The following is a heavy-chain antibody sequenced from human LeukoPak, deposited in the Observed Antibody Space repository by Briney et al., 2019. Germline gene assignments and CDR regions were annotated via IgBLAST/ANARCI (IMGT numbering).Heavy chain of an antibody. Sequence: SEALSLTCAVYGGSFSGYYWSWIRQPPGKGPEWIGEINHSGSTNYNPSLKSRLTISVDTSKNQFSLKLSSVTAADTAVYYCARAGYSSSWYPAMYMDVWGKGTTVAVSS. CDR3: ARAGYSSSWYPAMYMDV. J-gene: IGHJ6*03. CDR1: GGSFSGYY. V-gene: IGHV4-34*01. D-gene: IGHD6-13*01. CDR2: INHSGST.